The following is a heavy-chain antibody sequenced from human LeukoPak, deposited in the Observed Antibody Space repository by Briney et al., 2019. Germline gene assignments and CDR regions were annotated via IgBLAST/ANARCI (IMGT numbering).Heavy chain of an antibody. Sequence: PGGSLRLSCAASGFTFSNYGMYWVRQAPGKGLECVSAITGDGGTTYYADSVKGRFTISRDNSKNTLYLQMNCLRADDMAVYYCAYGSSGPTTYFDYWGQGTLVTVSS. J-gene: IGHJ4*02. CDR2: ITGDGGTT. V-gene: IGHV3-23*01. D-gene: IGHD3-10*01. CDR1: GFTFSNYG. CDR3: AYGSSGPTTYFDY.